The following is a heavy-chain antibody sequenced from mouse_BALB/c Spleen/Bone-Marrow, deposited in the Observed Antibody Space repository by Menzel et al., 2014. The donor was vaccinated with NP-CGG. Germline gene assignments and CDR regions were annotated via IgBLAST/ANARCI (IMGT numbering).Heavy chain of an antibody. CDR2: IFPGTDTT. J-gene: IGHJ4*01. Sequence: VMLVESGAELVKPGTSVKLSCKTSGHTFTSYWIQWVKQRPGQGLGWIGEIFPGTDTTYYNEKFKGKATLTIDTSSSTAYMHLNSLTSEDSAVYFCSSGPLYAMDYWGQGTSVTVSS. CDR3: SSGPLYAMDY. CDR1: GHTFTSYW. V-gene: IGHV1S132*01.